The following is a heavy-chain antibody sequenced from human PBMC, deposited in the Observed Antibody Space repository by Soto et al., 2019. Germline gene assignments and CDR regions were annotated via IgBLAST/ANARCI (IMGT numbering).Heavy chain of an antibody. V-gene: IGHV3-7*01. J-gene: IGHJ4*02. Sequence: EVQLVESGGGLVQPGASLRLSCAASGFTFSNYWMTWVRQAPGKGLEWVANIKPDGSEKCSFDSVKGRFTISRDNANNLLYLQMNSLRAEDTAVYYCVGARIDYWGLGTLVTVSS. CDR2: IKPDGSEK. CDR3: VGARIDY. CDR1: GFTFSNYW.